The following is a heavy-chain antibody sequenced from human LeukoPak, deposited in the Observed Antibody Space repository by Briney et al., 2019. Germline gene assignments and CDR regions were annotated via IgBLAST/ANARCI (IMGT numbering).Heavy chain of an antibody. CDR2: ISGYNRNR. CDR1: GYTFSNYG. V-gene: IGHV1-18*01. Sequence: ASVTVSFKGSGYTFSNYGITWVRQAPGQGLEWVGWISGYNRNRNYAGGLQGRVTMTADTSTSTGYMELRSLRSDDTAVYYCARDTTGSMITFGGVIVPYYFDYWGQGTLVTVSS. J-gene: IGHJ4*02. CDR3: ARDTTGSMITFGGVIVPYYFDY. D-gene: IGHD3-16*02.